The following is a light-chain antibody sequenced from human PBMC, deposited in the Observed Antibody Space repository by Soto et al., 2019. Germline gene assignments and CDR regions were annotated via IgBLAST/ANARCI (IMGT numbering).Light chain of an antibody. Sequence: DIQMTQSPSSLSASVGDRVTITCQASQGINNYLNWYQQKPGNAPKLLIFDTSDLETGVPSRFSGRGSRTDFTFTISSLQAEDVAAYCCQQYHTLPITLGGGTKVDIK. CDR3: QQYHTLPIT. CDR2: DTS. V-gene: IGKV1-33*01. J-gene: IGKJ4*01. CDR1: QGINNY.